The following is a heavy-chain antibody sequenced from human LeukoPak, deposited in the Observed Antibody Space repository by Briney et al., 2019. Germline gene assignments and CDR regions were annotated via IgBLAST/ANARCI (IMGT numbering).Heavy chain of an antibody. J-gene: IGHJ6*03. D-gene: IGHD3-10*01. CDR2: INPSGGST. CDR3: SRGPSITMVRGGQWYYYMDV. Sequence: ASVKVSCKASGYTFTSYYMHWVRQAPGQGLEWMGIINPSGGSTSYAQKFQGRVTMTRDTSTSTVHMELSSLRSEDTAVYYCSRGPSITMVRGGQWYYYMDVWGKGTTVTIPS. V-gene: IGHV1-46*01. CDR1: GYTFTSYY.